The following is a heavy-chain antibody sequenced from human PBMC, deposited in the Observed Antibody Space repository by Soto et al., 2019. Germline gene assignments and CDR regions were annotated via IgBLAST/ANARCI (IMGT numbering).Heavy chain of an antibody. CDR1: GYTFTTYY. V-gene: IGHV1-46*01. CDR2: INPIGGGT. Sequence: ASVKVSCKASGYTFTTYYMHWVRQAPGQGLEWMGIINPIGGGTTYTQRFQGRVTMTRDTSTSTVYMELSSLRSEDTAIYYCARVAAGGAFDIWGQGTMVTVSS. J-gene: IGHJ3*02. CDR3: ARVAAGGAFDI. D-gene: IGHD6-13*01.